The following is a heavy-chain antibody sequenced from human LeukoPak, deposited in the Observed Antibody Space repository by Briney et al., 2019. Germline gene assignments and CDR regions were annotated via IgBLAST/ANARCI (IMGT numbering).Heavy chain of an antibody. D-gene: IGHD5-24*01. CDR2: IYYSGST. J-gene: IGHJ3*02. CDR1: GGSISSYY. CDR3: AREGYVEMATSDAFDI. Sequence: SETLSLTCTVSGGSISSYYWSWIRQPPGKGLEWIGDIYYSGSTNYKPSLKSRVTISVDTSKNQFSLKLSSVTAADTAVYYCAREGYVEMATSDAFDIWGQGTMVTVSS. V-gene: IGHV4-59*01.